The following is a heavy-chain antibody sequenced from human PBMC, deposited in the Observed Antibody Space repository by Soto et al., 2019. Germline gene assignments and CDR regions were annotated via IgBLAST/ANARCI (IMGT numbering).Heavy chain of an antibody. CDR1: GFTFDDYA. V-gene: IGHV3-9*01. J-gene: IGHJ5*02. CDR2: ISWNSGSI. Sequence: ESGGGLVQPGRSLRLSCAASGFTFDDYAMHWVRQAPGKGLEWVSGISWNSGSIGYADSVKGRFTISRDNAKNSLYLQMNSLRAEDTALYYCAKDLAYSSGTSWGQGTLVTVSS. CDR3: AKDLAYSSGTS. D-gene: IGHD6-19*01.